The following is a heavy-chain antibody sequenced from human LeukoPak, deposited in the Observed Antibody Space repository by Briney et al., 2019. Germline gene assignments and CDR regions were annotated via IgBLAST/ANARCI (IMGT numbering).Heavy chain of an antibody. CDR1: GGSISSSSYY. CDR2: IYYSGST. V-gene: IGHV4-39*01. CDR3: ASVGVAGQFDH. J-gene: IGHJ4*02. Sequence: SETLSLTCTVSGGSISSSSYYWGWIRQPPGKGLEWIGSIYYSGSTYYNPSLKSRVTISVDTSKNQFSLKLSSVTAADTAVYYCASVGVAGQFDHWGQGTLVTVSS. D-gene: IGHD6-19*01.